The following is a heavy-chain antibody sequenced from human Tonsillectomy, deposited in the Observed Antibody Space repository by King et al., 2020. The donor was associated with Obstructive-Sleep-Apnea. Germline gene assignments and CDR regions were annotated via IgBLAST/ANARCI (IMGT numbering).Heavy chain of an antibody. J-gene: IGHJ5*02. D-gene: IGHD3-22*01. Sequence: QLVQSGAEVKKPGASVNVSCMASGYTFTSYGISWVRQAPGQGLEWMGWISAYNGDTNYAHKFQGRVTMTTDTSTSTAYMELRSLRSDDTAVYYCARVNYYDWFDPWGQGTLVTVSS. CDR2: ISAYNGDT. CDR1: GYTFTSYG. V-gene: IGHV1-18*04. CDR3: ARVNYYDWFDP.